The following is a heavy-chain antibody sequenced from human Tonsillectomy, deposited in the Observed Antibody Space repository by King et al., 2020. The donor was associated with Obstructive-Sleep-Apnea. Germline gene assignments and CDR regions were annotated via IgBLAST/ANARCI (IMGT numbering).Heavy chain of an antibody. CDR2: IIWNSDSI. CDR1: VFTFDDYA. J-gene: IGHJ2*01. Sequence: VQLVESGGGLVQPGRSLRLSCAASVFTFDDYAMHWVRQGPGKDLEGVSGIIWNSDSIDYAYSVKGRFTISRDNAKNSLYLQMNSLRPEDTALYYCSKDKYSGYDSEGFFDLWGRGTLVTVPS. D-gene: IGHD5-12*01. V-gene: IGHV3-9*01. CDR3: SKDKYSGYDSEGFFDL.